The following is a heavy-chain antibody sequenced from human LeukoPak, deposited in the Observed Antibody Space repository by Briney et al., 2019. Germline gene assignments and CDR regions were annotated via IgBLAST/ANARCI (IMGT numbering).Heavy chain of an antibody. V-gene: IGHV3-30*18. J-gene: IGHJ4*02. CDR2: ISYDGSSK. CDR1: GFTFSSYG. CDR3: AKNRGYSYGYLDY. D-gene: IGHD5-18*01. Sequence: PGGSLRLSCAASGFTFSSYGMHWVRQAPGKGLEWVAVISYDGSSKYYADSVKSRFTTSTDNSKSTLYLQMNSLRAEDTAVYYCAKNRGYSYGYLDYWGQGTLVTVSS.